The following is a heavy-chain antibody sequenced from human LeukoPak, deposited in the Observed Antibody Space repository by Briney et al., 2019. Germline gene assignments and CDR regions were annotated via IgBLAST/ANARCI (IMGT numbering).Heavy chain of an antibody. V-gene: IGHV3-30-3*01. CDR1: GFTFSRDV. CDR3: ARGVDGYTAYYFDY. Sequence: TGGSLRLSCAASGFTFSRDVMHWVRQAPGKGLEWVADISNDGSNKNNADSVRGRFTISRDNSKNTLYLQMISLRAEDTAVYYCARGVDGYTAYYFDYWGQGTLVTVSS. D-gene: IGHD5-24*01. CDR2: ISNDGSNK. J-gene: IGHJ4*02.